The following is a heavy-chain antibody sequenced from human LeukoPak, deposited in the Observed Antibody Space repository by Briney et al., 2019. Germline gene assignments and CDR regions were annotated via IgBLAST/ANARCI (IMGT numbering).Heavy chain of an antibody. V-gene: IGHV3-7*01. CDR3: ARGGYGDYFGHYYYGMDV. Sequence: GGSLRLSCAASGFTFSSYWMSWVRQAPGKGLEWVANIKQDGSEKYYVDSVKGRFTVSRDNAKNSLYLQMNSLRAEDTAVYYCARGGYGDYFGHYYYGMDVWGQGTTVTVSS. CDR1: GFTFSSYW. J-gene: IGHJ6*02. D-gene: IGHD4-17*01. CDR2: IKQDGSEK.